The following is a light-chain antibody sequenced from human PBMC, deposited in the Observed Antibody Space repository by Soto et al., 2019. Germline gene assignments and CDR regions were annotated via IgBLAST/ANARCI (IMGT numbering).Light chain of an antibody. CDR1: QSISSSY. CDR2: GAS. Sequence: EIVLTQSPGTLSLSPGERATLSCRASQSISSSYLAWYQQKPGQAPRLLVYGASSRATGIPDRFSGSGSGTDFTLTISRLEPEDFATYSCQQYGSSRFTFGPGTKVDIK. V-gene: IGKV3-20*01. CDR3: QQYGSSRFT. J-gene: IGKJ3*01.